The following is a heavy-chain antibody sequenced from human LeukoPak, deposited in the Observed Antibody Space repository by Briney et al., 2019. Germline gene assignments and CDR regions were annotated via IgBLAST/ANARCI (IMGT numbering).Heavy chain of an antibody. CDR3: ARQSRGVAYNWFDP. CDR2: IYTSGST. V-gene: IGHV4-4*09. J-gene: IGHJ5*02. D-gene: IGHD2-15*01. CDR1: GGSISSYY. Sequence: SETLSLTCTVSGGSISSYYWSWIRQPPGKGLEWIGYIYTSGSTNYNPSLKSRVTISVDTSKNQFPLKLSSVTAADTAVYYCARQSRGVAYNWFDPWGQGTLVTVSS.